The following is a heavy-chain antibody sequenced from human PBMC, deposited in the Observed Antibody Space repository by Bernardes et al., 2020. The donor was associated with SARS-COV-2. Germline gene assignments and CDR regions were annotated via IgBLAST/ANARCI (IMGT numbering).Heavy chain of an antibody. D-gene: IGHD6-19*01. CDR2: IYYSGST. CDR1: GGSISSSSYY. CDR3: ASRKVGGWTSGMDV. J-gene: IGHJ6*02. Sequence: SETLSLTCTVSGGSISSSSYYWGWIRQPPGKGLEWIGSIYYSGSTYYNPSLKSRVTISVDTSKNQFSLKLSPVTAADTAVYYCASRKVGGWTSGMDVWGQGTTVTVSS. V-gene: IGHV4-39*01.